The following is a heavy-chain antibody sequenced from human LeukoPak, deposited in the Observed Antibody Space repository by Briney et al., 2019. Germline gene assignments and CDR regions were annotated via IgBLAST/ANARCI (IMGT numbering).Heavy chain of an antibody. J-gene: IGHJ3*02. V-gene: IGHV3-21*01. CDR1: GFTFSSYS. CDR3: ARALRRGYYDSSGQDAFDI. CDR2: ISSSSSYI. Sequence: PGGSLRLPCAASGFTFSSYSMNWVRQAPGKGLEWVSSISSSSSYIYYADSVKGRFTISRDNAKNSLYLQMNSLRAEDTAVYYCARALRRGYYDSSGQDAFDIWGQGTMVTVSS. D-gene: IGHD3-22*01.